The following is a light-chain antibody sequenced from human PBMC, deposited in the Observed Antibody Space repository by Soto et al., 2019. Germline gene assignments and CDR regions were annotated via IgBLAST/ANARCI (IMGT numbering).Light chain of an antibody. CDR1: SSDVGGYNY. Sequence: QSALTQRASVSGSPGQSITISCTGTSSDVGGYNYVSWYQHHPGKAPKLLIYEVSYRPSGVSDRFSGSKSANTASLTISGLQAEDEADYYCSSYTSGSLRVFGTGTKVTVL. CDR3: SSYTSGSLRV. V-gene: IGLV2-14*01. CDR2: EVS. J-gene: IGLJ1*01.